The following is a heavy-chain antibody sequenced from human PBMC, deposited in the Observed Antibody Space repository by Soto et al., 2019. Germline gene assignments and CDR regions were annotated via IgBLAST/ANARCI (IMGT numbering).Heavy chain of an antibody. V-gene: IGHV1-18*01. CDR2: ISAYSGDT. D-gene: IGHD2-21*01. CDR1: GYTFTNYA. J-gene: IGHJ6*02. CDR3: ARYGRACSSCGETIDV. Sequence: VQLLQSGGDVRKPGASVKVSCKTSGYTFTNYAINWVRQAPGQGLQWMGWISAYSGDTKYAQRFQDRLTVTTDPSTTTAPTEIRGLGADSATESYCARYGRACSSCGETIDVWGRGTTVTVS.